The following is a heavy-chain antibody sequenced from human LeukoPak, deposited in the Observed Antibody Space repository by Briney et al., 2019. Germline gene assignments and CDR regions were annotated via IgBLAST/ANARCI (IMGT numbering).Heavy chain of an antibody. V-gene: IGHV4-30-4*08. J-gene: IGHJ2*01. CDR1: GGSISSGDYY. CDR2: IYYSGIT. CDR3: ARVSVLEWLLGSYCYSDL. D-gene: IGHD3-3*01. Sequence: SETLSLXCTVSGGSISSGDYYWSWIRQPPGKGLEWIGYIYYSGITYYNPSLKSRVTISVDTSKNQFSLKLSSVTAAATAVYYCARVSVLEWLLGSYCYSDLWGRGTLVTVSS.